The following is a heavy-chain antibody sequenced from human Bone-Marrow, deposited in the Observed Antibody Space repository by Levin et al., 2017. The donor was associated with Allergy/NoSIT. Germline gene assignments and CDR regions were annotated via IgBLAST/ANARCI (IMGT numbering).Heavy chain of an antibody. J-gene: IGHJ6*02. D-gene: IGHD4-11*01. CDR3: FMTTPYYYGMDV. CDR1: GFTFDDYA. V-gene: IGHV3-9*01. CDR2: ISWNSGSI. Sequence: GGSLRLSCAASGFTFDDYAMHWVRQAPGKGLEWVSGISWNSGSIGYADSVKGRFTISRDNAKNSLYLQMNSLRAEDTALYYCFMTTPYYYGMDVWGQGTTVTVSS.